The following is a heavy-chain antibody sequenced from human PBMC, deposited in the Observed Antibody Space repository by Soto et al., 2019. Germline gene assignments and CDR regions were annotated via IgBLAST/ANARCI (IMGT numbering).Heavy chain of an antibody. CDR2: IKQDGSEK. CDR1: GFTFSSYW. J-gene: IGHJ4*02. Sequence: GGSLRLSCAASGFTFSSYWMSWVRQAPGKGLEWVANIKQDGSEKYYVDSVKGRFTISRDNAKNSLYLQMNSLRAEDTAVYYCARFGWGSSPPFDYWGQGTLVTVSS. CDR3: ARFGWGSSPPFDY. D-gene: IGHD6-6*01. V-gene: IGHV3-7*01.